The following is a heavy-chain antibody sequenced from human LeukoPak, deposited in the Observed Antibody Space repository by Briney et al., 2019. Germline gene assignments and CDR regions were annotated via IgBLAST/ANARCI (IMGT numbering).Heavy chain of an antibody. CDR2: IYYSGST. Sequence: NPSETLSLTCTVSRGSISGYYWSWIRQPPGKGLEWIGYIYYSGSTSYNPSLKSRVTISVDTSKNQFSLKLSSVTAADTAVYYCARYIVSYPHDAFDIWGQGTMVTVSS. CDR3: ARYIVSYPHDAFDI. J-gene: IGHJ3*02. CDR1: RGSISGYY. D-gene: IGHD1-26*01. V-gene: IGHV4-59*01.